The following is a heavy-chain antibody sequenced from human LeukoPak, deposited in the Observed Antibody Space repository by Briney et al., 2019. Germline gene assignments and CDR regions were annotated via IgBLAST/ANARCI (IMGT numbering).Heavy chain of an antibody. CDR1: GFTVSSNY. J-gene: IGHJ6*02. Sequence: GGSLRLSCAASGFTVSSNYMRWVRQAPGKGLEWVSVIYSGGSTYYADSVKGRFTISRDNSKNTLYLQMNSLRAEDTAVYYCASQVTQLGYCSSTSCYPDVWGQGTTVTVSS. D-gene: IGHD2-2*01. V-gene: IGHV3-66*04. CDR2: IYSGGST. CDR3: ASQVTQLGYCSSTSCYPDV.